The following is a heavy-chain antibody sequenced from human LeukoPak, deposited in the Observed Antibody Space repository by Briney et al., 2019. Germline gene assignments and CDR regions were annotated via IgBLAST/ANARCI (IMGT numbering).Heavy chain of an antibody. CDR3: ARVGRELLHAFDI. V-gene: IGHV3-30-3*01. J-gene: IGHJ3*02. CDR2: LSHDGSNK. Sequence: GGSLRLFCAASGFTFSSYAMHWVRQAPGKGLEWVAVLSHDGSNKYYADSVKGRFTISRDNAKNSLYLQMNSLRAEDTAVYYCARVGRELLHAFDIWGQGTMVTVSS. D-gene: IGHD1-26*01. CDR1: GFTFSSYA.